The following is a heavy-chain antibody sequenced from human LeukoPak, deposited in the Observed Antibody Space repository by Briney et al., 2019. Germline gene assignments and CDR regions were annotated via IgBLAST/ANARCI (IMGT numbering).Heavy chain of an antibody. V-gene: IGHV1-69*05. CDR3: ARDSDGLQGAFDI. Sequence: SVKVSCKASGGTFSSYAISWVRQAPGQGLEWMGGIIPICGTANYAQKFQGRVTITTDESTSTAYMELSSLRSEDTAVYYCARDSDGLQGAFDIWGQGTMVTVSS. CDR1: GGTFSSYA. CDR2: IIPICGTA. J-gene: IGHJ3*02. D-gene: IGHD4-11*01.